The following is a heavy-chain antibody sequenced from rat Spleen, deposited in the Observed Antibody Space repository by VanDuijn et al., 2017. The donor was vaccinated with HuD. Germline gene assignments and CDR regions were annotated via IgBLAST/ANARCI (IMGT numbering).Heavy chain of an antibody. CDR2: ISYDGSST. CDR1: GFTFSDYY. CDR3: TTVGAYPQNWFAY. D-gene: IGHD1-4*01. J-gene: IGHJ3*01. Sequence: VQLVQSGGGLVPRGRSLKLSCAASGFTFSDYYMAWLHQAPTRGLAWVASISYDGSSTYYRDSVMGRFTISRDNAESSLYLQMDSLRSEDTATYYCTTVGAYPQNWFAYWGQGTLVTVSS. V-gene: IGHV5-20*01.